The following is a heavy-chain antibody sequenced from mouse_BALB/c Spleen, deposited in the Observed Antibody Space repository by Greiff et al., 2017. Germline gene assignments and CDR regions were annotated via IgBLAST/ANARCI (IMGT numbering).Heavy chain of an antibody. D-gene: IGHD2-4*01. V-gene: IGHV1-20*02. J-gene: IGHJ3*01. Sequence: VQLQQSGPELVKPGASVKISCKASGYSFSGYFMNWVMQSHGKSLEWIGRINPYNGDTFYNQKFKGKATLTVDKSSSTAHMELRSLASEDSAVYYCARPDDYDLAYWGQGTLVTVSA. CDR3: ARPDDYDLAY. CDR2: INPYNGDT. CDR1: GYSFSGYF.